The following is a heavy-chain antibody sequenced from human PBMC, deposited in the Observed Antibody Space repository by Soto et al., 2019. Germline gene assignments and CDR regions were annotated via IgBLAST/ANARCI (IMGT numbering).Heavy chain of an antibody. J-gene: IGHJ4*02. Sequence: QVQLVQSGAEVKKPGASVKVSCKASGYTFTSYDINWVRQATGQGLEWMGWMNPNSGNTGYAQKFQGRVTMTRNTSISTAYMELSSLTSEDTAVSYCATGGYSYGYCDYWGQETLVTVSS. V-gene: IGHV1-8*01. CDR3: ATGGYSYGYCDY. CDR2: MNPNSGNT. CDR1: GYTFTSYD. D-gene: IGHD5-18*01.